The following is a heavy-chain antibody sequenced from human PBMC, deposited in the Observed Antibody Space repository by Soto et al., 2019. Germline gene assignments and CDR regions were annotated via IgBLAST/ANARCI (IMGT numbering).Heavy chain of an antibody. Sequence: GGSLRLSCAASGFTFSSYWMSWVRQAPGKGLEWVANIKQDGSEKYYVDSVKGRFTISRDNAKNSLHLQMNSLTAEDTAVYYCARYKVSGAATIAVRSDYWGQGTLVTVSS. D-gene: IGHD1-26*01. CDR3: ARYKVSGAATIAVRSDY. V-gene: IGHV3-7*01. CDR2: IKQDGSEK. CDR1: GFTFSSYW. J-gene: IGHJ4*02.